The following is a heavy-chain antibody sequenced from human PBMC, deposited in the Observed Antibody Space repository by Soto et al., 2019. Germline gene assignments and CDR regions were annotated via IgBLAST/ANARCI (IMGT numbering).Heavy chain of an antibody. Sequence: EVQVVESGGGLMKPGGSLRLSCAASGFNFNTYSMTWVRQAPGKGLEWLSYISHSSSYIYYADSVKGRFTISRDNAKNSLYLQMSNLRGEDTAVYYCARQGWNRVQADDYYYSGLDVWGPGTTVTVSS. CDR3: ARQGWNRVQADDYYYSGLDV. J-gene: IGHJ6*02. V-gene: IGHV3-21*01. CDR2: ISHSSSYI. D-gene: IGHD1-1*01. CDR1: GFNFNTYS.